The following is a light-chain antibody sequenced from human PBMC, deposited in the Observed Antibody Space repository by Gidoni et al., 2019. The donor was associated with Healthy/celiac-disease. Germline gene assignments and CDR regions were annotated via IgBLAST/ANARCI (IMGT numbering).Light chain of an antibody. V-gene: IGKV3-20*01. J-gene: IGKJ4*01. CDR3: QQYGSSPPLT. CDR1: QSVSSSY. CDR2: GAS. Sequence: EIELTQSPGTLSLSPGERATLSCRASQSVSSSYLAWYQQKPGQAPRLLIYGASSGSGTDFTLTISRLEPEDFAVYYCQQYGSSPPLTFGGGTKVEIK.